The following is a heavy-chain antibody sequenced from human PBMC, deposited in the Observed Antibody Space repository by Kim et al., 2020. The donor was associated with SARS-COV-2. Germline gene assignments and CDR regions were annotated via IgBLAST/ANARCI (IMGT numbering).Heavy chain of an antibody. CDR3: AKDTSYYYDSSGGFDP. J-gene: IGHJ5*02. CDR1: GFTFSSYG. D-gene: IGHD3-22*01. Sequence: GGSLRLSCAASGFTFSSYGMHWVRQAPVKGLEWVAVIWYDGSNKYYADSVKGRFTISRDNSKNTLYLQMNSLRAEDTAVYYCAKDTSYYYDSSGGFDPWGQGTLVTVSS. V-gene: IGHV3-33*06. CDR2: IWYDGSNK.